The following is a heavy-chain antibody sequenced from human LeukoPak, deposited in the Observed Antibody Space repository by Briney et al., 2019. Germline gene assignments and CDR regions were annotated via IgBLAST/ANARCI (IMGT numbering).Heavy chain of an antibody. Sequence: GWALRLPCAASGFTFSSYAMSWVRQAPGKGREWVSGICGSGGSKYYADSVKGRFTISRDNSKNTLYLQMNSLRAEDTAVYYCAKTWYGSGSYYPKFDPWGQGTLVTVSS. CDR1: GFTFSSYA. V-gene: IGHV3-23*01. J-gene: IGHJ5*02. CDR3: AKTWYGSGSYYPKFDP. D-gene: IGHD3-10*01. CDR2: ICGSGGSK.